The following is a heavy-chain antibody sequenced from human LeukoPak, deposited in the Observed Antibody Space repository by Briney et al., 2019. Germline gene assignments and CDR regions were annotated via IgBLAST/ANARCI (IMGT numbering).Heavy chain of an antibody. D-gene: IGHD3-22*01. CDR1: GFTFSSYW. CDR2: IKQDGSEK. V-gene: IGHV3-7*01. J-gene: IGHJ4*02. Sequence: GGSLRLSCAASGFTFSSYWMSWVRQAPGKGLEWVANIKQDGSEKYYVDSVKGRFTISRDNAKNSLYLQMNSLRAEDTAVYYCAREGIYYYDSSGLSTHFDYWGQGTLVTVSS. CDR3: AREGIYYYDSSGLSTHFDY.